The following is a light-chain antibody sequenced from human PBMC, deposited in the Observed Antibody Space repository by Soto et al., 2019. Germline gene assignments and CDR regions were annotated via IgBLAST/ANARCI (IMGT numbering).Light chain of an antibody. V-gene: IGKV1-5*01. CDR2: DAS. J-gene: IGKJ2*02. CDR3: QQYNSYPWT. Sequence: DIQMTQSPSTLSASVGDRVTITCRASQSISSWLAWYQQKPGKAPKLLIYDASRLESGVPSRFSVSGSGTEVTLTISSLQPDDFATYYCQQYNSYPWTFGQGTKLEIK. CDR1: QSISSW.